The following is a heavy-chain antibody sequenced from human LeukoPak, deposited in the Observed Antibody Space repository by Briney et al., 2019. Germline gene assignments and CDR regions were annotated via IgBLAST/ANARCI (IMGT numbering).Heavy chain of an antibody. D-gene: IGHD3-22*01. CDR2: IYSGGST. J-gene: IGHJ4*02. CDR3: ARVRKYYDSSGYYI. CDR1: GFTVSSNY. Sequence: GGSLRLSCAASGFTVSSNYMSWVRQAPGKGLEWVSVIYSGGSTYYADPVKGRFTISRDNSKNTLYLQMNSLRAEDTAVYYCARVRKYYDSSGYYIWGQGTLVTVSS. V-gene: IGHV3-53*01.